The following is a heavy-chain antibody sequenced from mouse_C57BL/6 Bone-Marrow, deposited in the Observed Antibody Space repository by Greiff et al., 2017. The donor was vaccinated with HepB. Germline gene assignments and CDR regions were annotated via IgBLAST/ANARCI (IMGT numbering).Heavy chain of an antibody. CDR1: GYTFTSYW. CDR2: IHPNSGST. CDR3: TMIDPVVANYYAMDY. V-gene: IGHV1-64*01. D-gene: IGHD1-1*01. Sequence: VKLQQPGAELVKPGASVKLSCKASGYTFTSYWMHWVKQRPGQGLEWIGMIHPNSGSTNYNEKFKSNATLTVDNSSSTAYMQLSSLISEDSAVYYGTMIDPVVANYYAMDYWGQGTSLTVSS. J-gene: IGHJ4*01.